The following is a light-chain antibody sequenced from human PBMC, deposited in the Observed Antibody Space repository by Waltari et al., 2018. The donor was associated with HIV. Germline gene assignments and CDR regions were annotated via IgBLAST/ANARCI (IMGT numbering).Light chain of an antibody. Sequence: EIVLTQSPGTLSLSPGERVTLSCRASQTVRSNYLAWYQHKPGQAPRLLIYDAFKRATGIPVRFSGGGSGTDFTLTISRLEPEDFAVYYCQQYGGSARTFGQGTKVEI. V-gene: IGKV3-20*01. CDR3: QQYGGSART. CDR1: QTVRSNY. J-gene: IGKJ1*01. CDR2: DAF.